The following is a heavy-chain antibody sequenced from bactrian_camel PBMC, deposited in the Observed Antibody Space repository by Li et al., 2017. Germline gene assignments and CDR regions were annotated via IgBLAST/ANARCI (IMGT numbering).Heavy chain of an antibody. CDR2: ITSGGGVSL. CDR3: ARGRGHFGRLQAASYNY. J-gene: IGHJ4*01. Sequence: DVQLVESGGGFVQPGGSLRLSCAASRFPFTSYGMLWVRQAPGKGLEWVSGITSGGGVSLYYADSVKGRFTISQDNAKNTVYLQMNSLKPEDTATYYCARGRGHFGRLQAASYNYWGQGTQVTVS. V-gene: IGHV3S40*01. CDR1: RFPFTSYG. D-gene: IGHD3*01.